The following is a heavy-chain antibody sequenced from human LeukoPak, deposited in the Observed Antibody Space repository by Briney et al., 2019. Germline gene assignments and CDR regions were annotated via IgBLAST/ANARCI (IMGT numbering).Heavy chain of an antibody. J-gene: IGHJ6*02. V-gene: IGHV4-4*02. Sequence: SGTLSLTCAVSGASINSHNWWNWVRQSPGKGLEWIGEVHHGGSTNYNPSLASRVPISVDETRNLFSLKLNFVTAADTAVYSCAREYNFWNDFIGNRGPYYYGLDVWCQGTTVTVSS. CDR3: AREYNFWNDFIGNRGPYYYGLDV. CDR2: VHHGGST. D-gene: IGHD3/OR15-3a*01. CDR1: GASINSHNW.